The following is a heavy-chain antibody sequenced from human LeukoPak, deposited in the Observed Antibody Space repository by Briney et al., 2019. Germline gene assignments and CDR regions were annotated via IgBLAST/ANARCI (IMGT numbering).Heavy chain of an antibody. Sequence: GGSLRLSCAASGFTFSSYAMHWVRQAPGKGLEYVSAISSNGGSTYYANSVKGRFTISRDNSKNTLYLQMGSLRAEDMAVYYCARDRSYYYYGMDVWGQGTTVTVSS. CDR3: ARDRSYYYYGMDV. V-gene: IGHV3-64*01. CDR1: GFTFSSYA. CDR2: ISSNGGST. J-gene: IGHJ6*02.